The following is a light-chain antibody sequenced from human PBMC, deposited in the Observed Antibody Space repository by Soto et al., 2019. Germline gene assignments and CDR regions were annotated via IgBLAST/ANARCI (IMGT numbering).Light chain of an antibody. V-gene: IGKV3-20*01. CDR3: QQYGSSPS. Sequence: DIVLTQSPGTLSLSPGERATLSCRASQSVSNSLLTWYQQKPGQAPRPLIYGASNRATGVPDRFSGSGSGTEFTLSISRLEPEDFVVYYCQQYGSSPSFGQGTKVEIK. CDR2: GAS. CDR1: QSVSNSL. J-gene: IGKJ1*01.